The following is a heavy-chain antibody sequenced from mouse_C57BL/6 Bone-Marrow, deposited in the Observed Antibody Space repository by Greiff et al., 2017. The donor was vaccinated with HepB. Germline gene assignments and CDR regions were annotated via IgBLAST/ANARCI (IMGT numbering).Heavy chain of an antibody. J-gene: IGHJ2*01. V-gene: IGHV5-4*03. CDR3: ARGGSTMVKIDY. CDR1: GFTFSSYA. Sequence: EVKLVESGGGLVKPGGSLKLSCAASGFTFSSYAMSWVRQTPEKRLEWVATISDGGSYTYYPDNVKGRFTISRDNAKNNLYLQMSHLKSEDTAMYYCARGGSTMVKIDYWGQGTTLTVSS. D-gene: IGHD2-2*01. CDR2: ISDGGSYT.